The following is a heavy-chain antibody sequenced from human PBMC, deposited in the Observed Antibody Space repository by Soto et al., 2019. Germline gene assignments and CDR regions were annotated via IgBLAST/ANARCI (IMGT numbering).Heavy chain of an antibody. CDR1: GYTFTGYY. V-gene: IGHV1-2*04. Sequence: ASVKVSCKASGYTFTGYYMHWVRQAPGQRLEWMGWINPNSGGTNYAQKFQGWVTMTRDTSISTAYMELSRLRSDDTAVYYCAREPAYDSSGRYDAFDIWGQGTMVTVSS. D-gene: IGHD3-22*01. J-gene: IGHJ3*02. CDR2: INPNSGGT. CDR3: AREPAYDSSGRYDAFDI.